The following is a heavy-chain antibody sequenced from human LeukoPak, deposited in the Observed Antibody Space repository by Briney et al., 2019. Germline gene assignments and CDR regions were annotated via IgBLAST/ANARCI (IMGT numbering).Heavy chain of an antibody. Sequence: SETLSLTCAVYGGSFSGYYWSWIRQPPEKGLEWIGCIYYSGSTNYNPSLKSRVTISVDTSKNQFSLKLSSVTAADTAVYYCARGNGWVCSSTSCYNWFDPWGQGTLVTVSS. CDR3: ARGNGWVCSSTSCYNWFDP. CDR1: GGSFSGYY. V-gene: IGHV4-59*01. J-gene: IGHJ5*02. CDR2: IYYSGST. D-gene: IGHD2-2*01.